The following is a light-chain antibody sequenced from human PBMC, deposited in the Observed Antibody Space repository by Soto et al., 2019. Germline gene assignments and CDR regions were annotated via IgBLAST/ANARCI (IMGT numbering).Light chain of an antibody. V-gene: IGLV1-51*01. CDR1: SSNIGGNS. CDR2: DDN. J-gene: IGLJ2*01. CDR3: SSYAGSSNFVV. Sequence: QSVMTQPPSVSAAPGQKVTISCSGSSSNIGGNSVSWYQQLPGTAPKLLIYDDNKRPSGIPDRFSGSKSGTSATLGITGFQTGDEADYYCSSYAGSSNFVVFGGGTKLTVL.